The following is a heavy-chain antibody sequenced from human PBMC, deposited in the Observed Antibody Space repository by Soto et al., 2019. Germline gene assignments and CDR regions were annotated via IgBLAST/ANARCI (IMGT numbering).Heavy chain of an antibody. CDR2: IYHIGST. V-gene: IGHV4-59*01. D-gene: IGHD3-10*01. CDR3: ASQPSMVRGVST. Sequence: SETLSLTCTVSGGSISSYYWSWIRQPPGKGLEWIGYIYHIGSTNYNPSLKSRVTISVDTSKNQFSLKLSSVTAADTAVYYCASQPSMVRGVSTWGQGTLVTVS. J-gene: IGHJ5*02. CDR1: GGSISSYY.